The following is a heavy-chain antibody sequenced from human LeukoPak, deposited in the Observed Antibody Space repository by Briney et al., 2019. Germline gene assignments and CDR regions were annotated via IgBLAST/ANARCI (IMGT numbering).Heavy chain of an antibody. J-gene: IGHJ6*02. D-gene: IGHD2-2*01. CDR3: ARGPPEQDIVVVPAASERGYYGMDV. Sequence: SGTLSLTCAVSGGSISSSNWWSLVRQPPGEGVEWIGKIYHSGSTNYTPSLTSRVTISVDKSKNQFSLKLSSVTAADTAVYYCARGPPEQDIVVVPAASERGYYGMDVWGQGTTVTVSS. CDR2: IYHSGST. V-gene: IGHV4-4*02. CDR1: GGSISSSNW.